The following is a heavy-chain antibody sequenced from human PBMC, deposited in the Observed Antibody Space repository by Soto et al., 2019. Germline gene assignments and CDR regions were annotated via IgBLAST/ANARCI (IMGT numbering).Heavy chain of an antibody. CDR3: AKGVMYSTKGLDV. V-gene: IGHV3-23*01. Sequence: GGSLRLSCAASGFPFSEYGMTWVRQAPGRGLEWVSAMTGRGGSIHYAESVRGRFIISRDNSKNTLYLQMDRLRAGDTAVYYCAKGVMYSTKGLDVWGQGTTVTV. CDR2: MTGRGGSI. D-gene: IGHD2-15*01. J-gene: IGHJ6*02. CDR1: GFPFSEYG.